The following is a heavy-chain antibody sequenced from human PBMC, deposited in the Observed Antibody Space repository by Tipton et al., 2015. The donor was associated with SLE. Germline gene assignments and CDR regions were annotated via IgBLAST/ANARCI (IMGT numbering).Heavy chain of an antibody. CDR1: GFTFSIYA. Sequence: SLRLSCPASGFTFSIYAMHWVRQAPGKGLEWVAVISYDGSNKYYTDSVKGRFTISRDNSKNTLYLQMNSLRAEDTAVYYCAKGKSGARRGGVTVHYHYDLDVWGQGTTVTVS. CDR2: ISYDGSNK. J-gene: IGHJ6*02. CDR3: AKGKSGARRGGVTVHYHYDLDV. D-gene: IGHD3-16*01. V-gene: IGHV3-30*04.